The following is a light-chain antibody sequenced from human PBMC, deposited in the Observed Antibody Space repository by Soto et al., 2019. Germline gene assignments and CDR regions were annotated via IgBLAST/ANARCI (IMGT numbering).Light chain of an antibody. Sequence: QSVLTQPASVSGSLGQSITISCTGTNGDIGIYNFVSWFHQRPAKAPKLLIFEVHNRPSGVSDRFSASKSGNAASLTISGLQADDEGDYYCTSYTRSNTWVFGGGTKLTVL. V-gene: IGLV2-14*01. CDR2: EVH. J-gene: IGLJ3*02. CDR1: NGDIGIYNF. CDR3: TSYTRSNTWV.